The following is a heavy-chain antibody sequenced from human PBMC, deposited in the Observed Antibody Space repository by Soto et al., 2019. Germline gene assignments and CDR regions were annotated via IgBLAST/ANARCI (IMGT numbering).Heavy chain of an antibody. D-gene: IGHD5-18*01. Sequence: SETLSLTCTVSGASVSTGAYYWGWVRQRPGRGLEWIGYVYESGYTYYNMSLKSRLTISLDRSNNQFSLGLTSVTAADTAVYYCVRAPRPTAMVYPWFDPWGQGTLVTVSS. CDR1: GASVSTGAYY. CDR3: VRAPRPTAMVYPWFDP. J-gene: IGHJ5*02. V-gene: IGHV4-31*03. CDR2: VYESGYT.